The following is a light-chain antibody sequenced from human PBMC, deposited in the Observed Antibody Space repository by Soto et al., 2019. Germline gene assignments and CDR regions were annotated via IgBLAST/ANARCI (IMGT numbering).Light chain of an antibody. CDR1: QSVSSN. CDR2: GAS. Sequence: EIVMTQSPANLSVSPGERATLSCRASQSVSSNLAWYQQKPGQAPRLLIYGASTRATGIPARFSGSGSGTAFTLTISSLQSHDFAVYYCQQYNNWPPLTFGGGTKVEIK. V-gene: IGKV3-15*01. J-gene: IGKJ4*01. CDR3: QQYNNWPPLT.